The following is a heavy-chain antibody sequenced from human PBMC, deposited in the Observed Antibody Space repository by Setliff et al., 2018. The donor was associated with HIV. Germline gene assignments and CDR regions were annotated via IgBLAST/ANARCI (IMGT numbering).Heavy chain of an antibody. CDR3: ASGREAVAGALHFDY. V-gene: IGHV4-39*01. J-gene: IGHJ4*02. CDR1: GGAFNTSSSY. D-gene: IGHD6-19*01. CDR2: IFYSGSA. Sequence: SETLSLTCTVSGGAFNTSSSYWGWIRQPPGKGLEYIGGIFYSGSAYYNPSLKSRVTISVDTSKNQLSLKLSSVTAADTAVYYCASGREAVAGALHFDYWGQGPLVTVSS.